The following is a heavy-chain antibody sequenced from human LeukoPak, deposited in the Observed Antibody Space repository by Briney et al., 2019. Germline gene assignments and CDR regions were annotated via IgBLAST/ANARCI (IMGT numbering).Heavy chain of an antibody. CDR3: ARDSPPYCSGGSCLDYGMDV. V-gene: IGHV3-21*01. CDR2: ISSSSSYI. Sequence: GGSLRLSCAASGFTFSSYWMNWVRQAPGKGLEWVSSISSSSSYIYYADSVKGRFTISRDNAKNSLYLQMNSLRAEDTAVYYCARDSPPYCSGGSCLDYGMDVWGQGTTVTVSS. CDR1: GFTFSSYW. D-gene: IGHD2-15*01. J-gene: IGHJ6*02.